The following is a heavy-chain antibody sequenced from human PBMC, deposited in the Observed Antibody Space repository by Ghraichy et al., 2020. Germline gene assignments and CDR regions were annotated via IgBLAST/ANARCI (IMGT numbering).Heavy chain of an antibody. CDR1: GYKFTDYY. J-gene: IGHJ3*02. CDR3: VRDRDRVFDI. Sequence: ASVKVSCKASGYKFTDYYIHWVRRAPGQGLEWVGWIDPSRDATSYARSFQGSVTITRDTSINTVYMELNGLKSDDTAVYYCVRDRDRVFDIWGQGTMVTVSS. V-gene: IGHV1-2*02. CDR2: IDPSRDAT. D-gene: IGHD3-10*01.